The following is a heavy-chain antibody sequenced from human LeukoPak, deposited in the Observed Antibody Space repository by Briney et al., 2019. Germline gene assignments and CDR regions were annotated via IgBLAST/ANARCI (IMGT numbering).Heavy chain of an antibody. V-gene: IGHV4-39*01. CDR2: IYYSGST. Sequence: KPSETLSLTCTVSGGSISSSSYYWGWIRQPPGKGLEWIGSIYYSGSTYYNPSLKSRVTISVDTSKNQFSLKLSSVTAADTAVYYCASCIAAGPCWYWGQGTLVTVSS. D-gene: IGHD6-13*01. J-gene: IGHJ4*02. CDR1: GGSISSSSYY. CDR3: ASCIAAGPCWY.